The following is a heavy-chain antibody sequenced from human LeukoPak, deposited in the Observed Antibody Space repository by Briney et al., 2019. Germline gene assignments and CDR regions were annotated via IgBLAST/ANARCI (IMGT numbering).Heavy chain of an antibody. J-gene: IGHJ4*02. V-gene: IGHV3-21*01. D-gene: IGHD2-2*01. CDR3: ARDSYCSSTSCYVDY. CDR2: ISSSSGFI. Sequence: GGSLRLSCAASGFTFSSYGMHWVRQAPGKGLEWVSSISSSSGFIYYADSVKGRFTISRDNAKNSLYLQMNSLRAEDTAVYYCARDSYCSSTSCYVDYWGQGTLVTVSS. CDR1: GFTFSSYG.